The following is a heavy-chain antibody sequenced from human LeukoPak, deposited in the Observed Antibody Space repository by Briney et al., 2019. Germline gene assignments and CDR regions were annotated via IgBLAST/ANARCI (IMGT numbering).Heavy chain of an antibody. Sequence: SGPALVKPTQTLTLTCSFSGFSLSTVGMCVSWIRQPPGKALEWIASIDWDVRKYYSTSLKTRLTISKDTSNNQVVLTMTPMDPVDTATYYCARTFITETSGNWFDPWGQGTLVTVSS. CDR2: IDWDVRK. D-gene: IGHD1-7*01. V-gene: IGHV2-70*10. J-gene: IGHJ5*02. CDR3: ARTFITETSGNWFDP. CDR1: GFSLSTVGMC.